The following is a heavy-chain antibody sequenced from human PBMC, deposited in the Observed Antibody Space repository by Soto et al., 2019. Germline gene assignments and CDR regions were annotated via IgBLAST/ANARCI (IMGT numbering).Heavy chain of an antibody. CDR3: ATMVTPATGLCYFDY. J-gene: IGHJ4*02. V-gene: IGHV4-30-4*01. CDR2: ISYSGNT. D-gene: IGHD2-8*01. Sequence: PSETLSLTCTVSGGSISSGHYYWSWIRQPPGKGLEWIGFISYSGNTYYSASLKSRVTISVDTSKNQFSLNLSFVTAADTAVYYCATMVTPATGLCYFDYWGQGTLGTVSS. CDR1: GGSISSGHYY.